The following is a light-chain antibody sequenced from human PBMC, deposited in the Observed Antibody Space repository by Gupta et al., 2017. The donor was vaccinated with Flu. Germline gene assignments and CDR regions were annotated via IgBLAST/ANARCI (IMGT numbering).Light chain of an antibody. CDR3: AAWDDSLNGVV. CDR1: SSNIGSNT. Sequence: QPVLTQPPSASGTPGQRVTISCSGSSSNIGSNTVNWYQQLPGTAPKLLIYSNNQRPSGVPDRFSCSKSGTSDSLAISGLQSEDEADDYCAAWDDSLNGVVFGGGTKLTVL. V-gene: IGLV1-44*01. CDR2: SNN. J-gene: IGLJ2*01.